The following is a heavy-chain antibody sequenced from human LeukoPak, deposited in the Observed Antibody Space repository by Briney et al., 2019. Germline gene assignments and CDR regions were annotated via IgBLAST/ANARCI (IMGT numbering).Heavy chain of an antibody. CDR3: ARAGEQIGYYFDY. CDR2: IIPIFGTA. CDR1: GGTFSSYA. J-gene: IGHJ4*02. Sequence: SVKVSCTASGGTFSSYAISWVRQAPGQGLEWMGGIIPIFGTANYAQKFQGRVTITTDESTSTAYMELSSLRSEDTAVYYCARAGEQIGYYFDYWGQGTLVTVSS. V-gene: IGHV1-69*05. D-gene: IGHD4-17*01.